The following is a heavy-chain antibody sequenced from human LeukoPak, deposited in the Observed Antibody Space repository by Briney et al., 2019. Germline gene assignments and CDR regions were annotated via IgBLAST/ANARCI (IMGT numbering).Heavy chain of an antibody. Sequence: PGGSLRLSCAASGFTFDDYAMFWVRQAPGKGLEWVSGISRDRKNIGYAASVKGRFTISRDNAKNSLYLQLSSLRAEDTAFYYCARGNRDSSGFYYYYGMDVWGQGTTVTVSS. V-gene: IGHV3-9*01. CDR2: ISRDRKNI. CDR3: ARGNRDSSGFYYYYGMDV. J-gene: IGHJ6*02. D-gene: IGHD6-19*01. CDR1: GFTFDDYA.